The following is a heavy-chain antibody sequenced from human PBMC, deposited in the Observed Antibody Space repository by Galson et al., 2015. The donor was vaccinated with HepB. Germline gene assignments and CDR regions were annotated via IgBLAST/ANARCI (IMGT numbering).Heavy chain of an antibody. CDR1: GFTFSSYG. J-gene: IGHJ4*02. Sequence: SLRLSCAASGFTFSSYGMHWVRQAPGKGLEWVAVIWYDGSNKYYADSVKGRFTISRDNSKNTLYLQMNSLRAEDTAVYYCARVGGRGYSGYGSYFVYWGQGTLVTVSS. CDR3: ARVGGRGYSGYGSYFVY. CDR2: IWYDGSNK. V-gene: IGHV3-33*01. D-gene: IGHD5-12*01.